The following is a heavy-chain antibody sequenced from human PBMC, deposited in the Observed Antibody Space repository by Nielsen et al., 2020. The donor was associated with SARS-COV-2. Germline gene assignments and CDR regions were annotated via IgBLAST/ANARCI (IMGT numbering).Heavy chain of an antibody. Sequence: GGSLRLSCAASGFTFSIYSMNWVRQAPGKGLEWVSSLSSSSSTIYYADSVKGRFTISRDNAKNSLYLQMNSLRDEDTAVYYCARDPVSSGWYGGYWGQGTLVTVSS. CDR1: GFTFSIYS. J-gene: IGHJ4*02. CDR2: LSSSSSTI. D-gene: IGHD6-19*01. V-gene: IGHV3-48*02. CDR3: ARDPVSSGWYGGY.